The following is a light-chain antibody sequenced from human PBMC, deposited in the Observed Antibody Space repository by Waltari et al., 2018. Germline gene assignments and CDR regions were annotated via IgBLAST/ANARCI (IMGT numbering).Light chain of an antibody. Sequence: DIQMTQAPSALSASAGDRDTITCRESKRISKYVAWFQQKPGKVPKRLIFAADTLESGVPPRFSGSGSGTEFTLTISSLQPEDFATYYCLHHHSYPLTFGPGTKLQMK. CDR2: AAD. CDR3: LHHHSYPLT. V-gene: IGKV1-17*03. J-gene: IGKJ2*01. CDR1: KRISKY.